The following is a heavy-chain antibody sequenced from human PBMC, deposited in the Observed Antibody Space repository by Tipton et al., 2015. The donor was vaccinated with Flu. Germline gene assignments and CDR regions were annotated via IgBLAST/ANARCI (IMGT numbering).Heavy chain of an antibody. Sequence: TLSLTCTVSGGSISSSSYYWGWIRQPPGKGLEWIGSIYYSGSTNYNPSLKSRVTISVDTSKNQFSLKLSSVTAADTAVYYCARHGKNIGSSWYSADYWGQGTLVTVSS. J-gene: IGHJ4*02. D-gene: IGHD6-13*01. CDR2: IYYSGST. CDR3: ARHGKNIGSSWYSADY. V-gene: IGHV4-39*07. CDR1: GGSISSSSYY.